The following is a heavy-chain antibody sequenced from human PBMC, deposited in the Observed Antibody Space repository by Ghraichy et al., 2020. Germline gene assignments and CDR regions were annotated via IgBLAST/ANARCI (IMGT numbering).Heavy chain of an antibody. CDR3: ARGGGAATLYYYYGMDV. V-gene: IGHV4-34*01. Sequence: SETLSLTCAVYGGSFSGYYWSWIRQPPGKGLEWIGEINHSGSTNYNPSLKSRVTISVDTSKNQFSLKLSSVTAADTAVYYCARGGGAATLYYYYGMDVWGQGTTVTVSS. CDR2: INHSGST. J-gene: IGHJ6*02. D-gene: IGHD1-26*01. CDR1: GGSFSGYY.